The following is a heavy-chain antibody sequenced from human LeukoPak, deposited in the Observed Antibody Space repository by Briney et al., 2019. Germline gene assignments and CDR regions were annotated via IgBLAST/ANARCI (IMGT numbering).Heavy chain of an antibody. V-gene: IGHV4-39*01. J-gene: IGHJ4*02. D-gene: IGHD3-10*01. Sequence: PSETLYLTCTVSGGSISSSSYYWGWIRQPPGKGLEWIGSIYYSGSTYYNPSLKSRVTISVDTSKNQFSLKLSSVTAADTAVYYCARREAYYGSGSYLDYWGQGTLVTVSS. CDR2: IYYSGST. CDR1: GGSISSSSYY. CDR3: ARREAYYGSGSYLDY.